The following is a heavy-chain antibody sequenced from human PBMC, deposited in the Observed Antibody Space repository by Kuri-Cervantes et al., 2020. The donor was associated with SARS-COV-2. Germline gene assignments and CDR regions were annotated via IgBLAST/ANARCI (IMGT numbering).Heavy chain of an antibody. D-gene: IGHD3-22*01. CDR2: IYYSGST. J-gene: IGHJ4*02. CDR3: ARATYYYDSSGYYSDY. CDR1: GGSISSSSYY. V-gene: IGHV4-39*07. Sequence: ESLKISCTVSGGSISSSSYYWGWTRQPPGKGLEWIGSIYYSGSTYYNPSLKSRVTISVDTSKNQFSLKLSSVTAADTAVYYCARATYYYDSSGYYSDYWGQGTLVTVSS.